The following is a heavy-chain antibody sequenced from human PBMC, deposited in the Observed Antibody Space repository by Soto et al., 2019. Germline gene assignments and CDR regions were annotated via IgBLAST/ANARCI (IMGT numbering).Heavy chain of an antibody. J-gene: IGHJ4*02. V-gene: IGHV1-3*01. D-gene: IGHD4-17*01. CDR3: AGVYGAGRRYFDY. CDR1: GYTFTKYA. Sequence: ASVKVSCKASGYTFTKYAVHWVRQAPGQRFEWMGWIDAGNGRTKYSQKFQGRVTITRDTSASTAYMELSGLRSEDTAVYYCAGVYGAGRRYFDYWGQGTLVTVSS. CDR2: IDAGNGRT.